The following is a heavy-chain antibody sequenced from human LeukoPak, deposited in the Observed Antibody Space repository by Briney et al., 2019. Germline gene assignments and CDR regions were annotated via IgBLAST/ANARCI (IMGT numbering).Heavy chain of an antibody. D-gene: IGHD3-10*01. Sequence: PGGSLRLSCAASGFTFSSYAMSWVRQAPGKGLEWVSAISGSGGSTYYADSVKGRFTISRDNSKNTLYLQMNSLRAEDTAVYYCAKAQVLLWFGELLAPLDYWGQGTLVTVSS. CDR2: ISGSGGST. CDR1: GFTFSSYA. CDR3: AKAQVLLWFGELLAPLDY. V-gene: IGHV3-23*01. J-gene: IGHJ4*02.